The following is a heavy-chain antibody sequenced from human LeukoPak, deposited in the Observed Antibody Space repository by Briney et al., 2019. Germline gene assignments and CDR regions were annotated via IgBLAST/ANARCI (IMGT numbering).Heavy chain of an antibody. CDR3: ARVPYYDSSGYRDY. CDR2: ISAYNGNT. D-gene: IGHD3-22*01. V-gene: IGHV1-18*01. J-gene: IGHJ4*02. Sequence: APVKVSCKACCYTFNSYGVSGVRQAPGQGLEWMGWISAYNGNTNYARKLQGRVTMTTDTSTSTAYMELRSLRSDDTAVYYCARVPYYDSSGYRDYWGQGTLVTVSS. CDR1: CYTFNSYG.